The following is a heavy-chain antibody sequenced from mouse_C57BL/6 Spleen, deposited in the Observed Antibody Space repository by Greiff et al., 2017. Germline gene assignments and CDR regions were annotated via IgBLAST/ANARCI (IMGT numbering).Heavy chain of an antibody. CDR1: GYTFTDYY. J-gene: IGHJ2*01. CDR2: IYPGSGNT. Sequence: QVHVKQSGAELVRPGASVKLSCKASGYTFTDYYINWVKQRPGQGLEWIARIYPGSGNTYYNEKFKGKATLTAEKSSSTAYMQLSSLTSEDSAVYFCARGPSSYYFDYWGQGTTLTVSS. CDR3: ARGPSSYYFDY. V-gene: IGHV1-76*01. D-gene: IGHD1-1*01.